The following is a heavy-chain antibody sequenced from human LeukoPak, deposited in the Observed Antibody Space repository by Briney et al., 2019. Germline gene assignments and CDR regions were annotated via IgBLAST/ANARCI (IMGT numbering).Heavy chain of an antibody. CDR3: ARALSSGRLDY. D-gene: IGHD6-19*01. V-gene: IGHV3-30-3*01. CDR1: GFTFSSYA. CDR2: ISYDGSNK. J-gene: IGHJ4*02. Sequence: PGRSLRLSCAASGFTFSSYAMHWVRQAPGKGLEWVGVISYDGSNKYYADSVKGRFTISRDNSKNTLYLQMNSLRAEDTAVYYCARALSSGRLDYWGQGTLVTVSS.